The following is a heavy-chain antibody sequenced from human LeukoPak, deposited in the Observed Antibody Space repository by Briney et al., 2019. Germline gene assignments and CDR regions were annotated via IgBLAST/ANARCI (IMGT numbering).Heavy chain of an antibody. V-gene: IGHV3-33*01. CDR3: ARVSSGWPVEY. D-gene: IGHD6-19*01. CDR1: GFTFSNYA. Sequence: GGSLRLSCAASGFTFSNYAMHWVRQAPGKGLEWVAIIWHDGSIKYYADSVKGRFTISRDNSKNTLSLQMNSLRAEDTAVYYCARVSSGWPVEYWGQGTLVTVSS. J-gene: IGHJ4*02. CDR2: IWHDGSIK.